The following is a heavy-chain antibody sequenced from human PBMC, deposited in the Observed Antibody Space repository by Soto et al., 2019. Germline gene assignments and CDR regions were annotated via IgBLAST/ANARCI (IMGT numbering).Heavy chain of an antibody. D-gene: IGHD5-12*01. CDR2: INSDGSSI. CDR1: GFTFSSYW. CDR3: VLGYSGYAVYFDY. Sequence: EVQLVESGGGLVQPGGSLRLSCAGSGFTFSSYWIHWVRQTPGKGLVWVSRINSDGSSISYADSVKGRFTISRDNAKNTLYLQMNSLRAEDTAVDYCVLGYSGYAVYFDYWGQGTLVTVSS. V-gene: IGHV3-74*01. J-gene: IGHJ4*02.